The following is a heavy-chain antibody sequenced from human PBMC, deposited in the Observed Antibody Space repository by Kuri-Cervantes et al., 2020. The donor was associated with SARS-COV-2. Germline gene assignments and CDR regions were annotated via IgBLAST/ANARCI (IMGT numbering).Heavy chain of an antibody. CDR3: ARQGGYSGSSLDY. V-gene: IGHV4-38-2*02. CDR2: VCHSGST. J-gene: IGHJ4*02. Sequence: GSLRLPCTVSGYSISSGYYWGWIRQPPGKGLDWIGRVCHSGSTYYNPSLKSRVTISVDTSKNQFSLKLSSVTAADTAVYYCARQGGYSGSSLDYWGQGTLVTVSS. D-gene: IGHD6-6*01. CDR1: GYSISSGYY.